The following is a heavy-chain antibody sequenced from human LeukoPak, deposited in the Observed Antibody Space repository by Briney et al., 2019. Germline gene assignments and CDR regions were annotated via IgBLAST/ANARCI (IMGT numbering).Heavy chain of an antibody. V-gene: IGHV3-15*01. CDR2: IRSTTDGGTT. CDR3: TTWTRRSSGYFADY. D-gene: IGHD3-22*01. CDR1: ELTLSNAR. Sequence: GGSLRLSCAASELTLSNARMTWVRQAPGRGLEWVGRIRSTTDGGTTDYAAPVKGRFTISRDDSKNTLNLQMNSLKTEDTAVYYCTTWTRRSSGYFADYWGQGTLVTVSS. J-gene: IGHJ4*02.